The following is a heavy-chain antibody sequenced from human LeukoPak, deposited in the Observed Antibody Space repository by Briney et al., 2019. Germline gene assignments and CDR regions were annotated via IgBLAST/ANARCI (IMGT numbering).Heavy chain of an antibody. CDR3: ARGPSGYVFRGFDP. D-gene: IGHD5-12*01. Sequence: SETLSLTCTVSGGSISSYYWSWIRQPAGKGLEWIGRIYTSGSTNYNPSLKSRVTMSVDTSKNQFSLKLGSVTAADTAVYYCARGPSGYVFRGFDPWGQGTLVTVSS. V-gene: IGHV4-4*07. CDR2: IYTSGST. CDR1: GGSISSYY. J-gene: IGHJ5*02.